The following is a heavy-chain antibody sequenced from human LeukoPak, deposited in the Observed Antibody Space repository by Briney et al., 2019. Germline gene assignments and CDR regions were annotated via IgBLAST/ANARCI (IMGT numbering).Heavy chain of an antibody. CDR2: IYYSGST. D-gene: IGHD5-12*01. CDR1: GGSISSYY. CDR3: ARGGSGYDSAVYFDY. J-gene: IGHJ4*02. V-gene: IGHV4-59*01. Sequence: SETLSLTCTVSGGSISSYYWSWIRQPPGKGLEWIGYIYYSGSTNYNPSLKSRATISVDTSKNQFSLKLSSVTAADTAVYYCARGGSGYDSAVYFDYWGQGTLVTVSS.